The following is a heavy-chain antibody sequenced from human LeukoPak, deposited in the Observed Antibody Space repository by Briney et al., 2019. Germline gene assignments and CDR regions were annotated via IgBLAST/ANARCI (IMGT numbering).Heavy chain of an antibody. Sequence: PGGSLRLSCSASGFTFSAYGMHWVRQPPGKGLEWVAVIWYDGSNKYYADSVKGRFTISRDNSKNTLYLQMNSLRAEDTAVYYCARDRRFLEWLFSGFDYWGQGTLVTVSS. D-gene: IGHD3-3*01. V-gene: IGHV3-33*01. J-gene: IGHJ4*02. CDR1: GFTFSAYG. CDR2: IWYDGSNK. CDR3: ARDRRFLEWLFSGFDY.